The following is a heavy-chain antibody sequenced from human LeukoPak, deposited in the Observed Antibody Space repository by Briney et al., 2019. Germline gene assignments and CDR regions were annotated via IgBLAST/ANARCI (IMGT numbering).Heavy chain of an antibody. J-gene: IGHJ5*02. Sequence: GGSLRLSCAASGFTFSSYGMHWVRQAPGKGLEWVAVISYDGSEKYYADSVQGRFTISRDNSKDTLYLQMNSLRAEDTAVYYCAKSEVSGITMVRGVYHWGQGTLVTVSS. V-gene: IGHV3-30*18. CDR2: ISYDGSEK. D-gene: IGHD3-10*01. CDR1: GFTFSSYG. CDR3: AKSEVSGITMVRGVYH.